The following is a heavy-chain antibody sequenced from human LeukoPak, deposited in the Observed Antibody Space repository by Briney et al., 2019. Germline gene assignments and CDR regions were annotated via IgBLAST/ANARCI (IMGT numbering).Heavy chain of an antibody. CDR2: ISSSSSTI. V-gene: IGHV3-48*01. Sequence: GGSLRLSCAASGFTFSSYGMNWVRQAPGKGLEWVSYISSSSSTIYYADSVKGRFTISRDNAKNSLYLQMNSLRAEDTAVYYCAPPGVVVVAATGDAFDIWGQGTMVTVSS. CDR1: GFTFSSYG. J-gene: IGHJ3*02. D-gene: IGHD2-15*01. CDR3: APPGVVVVAATGDAFDI.